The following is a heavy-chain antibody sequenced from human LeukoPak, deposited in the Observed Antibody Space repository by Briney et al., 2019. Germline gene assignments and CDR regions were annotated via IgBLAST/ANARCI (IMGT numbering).Heavy chain of an antibody. CDR1: GFTFSSYG. Sequence: GGSLRLSCAASGFTFSSYGMYWVRQAPGKGLEWVAVIWDDGSNKYYADSVKGRFTITRDNSKNTLYLQMNSVRAEDTAAYYCVRGNFNGGIDYWGQGTLVTASS. CDR3: VRGNFNGGIDY. V-gene: IGHV3-33*03. D-gene: IGHD3-10*01. CDR2: IWDDGSNK. J-gene: IGHJ4*02.